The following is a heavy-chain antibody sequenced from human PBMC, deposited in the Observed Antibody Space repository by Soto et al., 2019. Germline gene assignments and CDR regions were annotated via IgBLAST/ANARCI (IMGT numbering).Heavy chain of an antibody. CDR1: GGSISSDNFL. Sequence: SETLSLTCTVSGGSISSDNFLWSWIRQPPGEGLEWIGYIYYRGSTYYNPSLESRLTLLVDTSKNQFSLKLRSVTAADTAVYYCARVAIACPSSSCYNHYYYSLDVWGQGTTVTVSS. J-gene: IGHJ6*02. V-gene: IGHV4-30-4*01. D-gene: IGHD2-2*02. CDR3: ARVAIACPSSSCYNHYYYSLDV. CDR2: IYYRGST.